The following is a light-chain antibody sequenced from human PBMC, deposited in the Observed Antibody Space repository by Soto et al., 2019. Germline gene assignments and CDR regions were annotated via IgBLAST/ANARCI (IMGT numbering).Light chain of an antibody. J-gene: IGLJ1*01. V-gene: IGLV2-14*01. CDR1: SSDVGGYNY. CDR2: EVS. CDR3: SSYTSSSTYV. Sequence: QSALTQPASVSGSPGQSITISCTGTSSDVGGYNYVSWYQQHPGKAPKLMIYEVSNRPSGVSSRFSGSKSGNTASLTISGLQAEDEADYYCSSYTSSSTYVFGTGTKVTAL.